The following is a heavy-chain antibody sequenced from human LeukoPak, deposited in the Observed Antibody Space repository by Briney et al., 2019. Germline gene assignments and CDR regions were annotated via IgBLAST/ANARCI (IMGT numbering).Heavy chain of an antibody. CDR3: VSRAGSPWGPFDD. Sequence: RGGALRLSCADSGFTVSEYVINWVRQAPRKGLEWVSTISRGGVISYYADSVKGRFTISRDNSNNTLYLHMNSLRAEDTAVYYCVSRAGSPWGPFDDWGQGTLVTVSS. J-gene: IGHJ4*02. D-gene: IGHD7-27*01. CDR1: GFTVSEYV. V-gene: IGHV3-23*01. CDR2: ISRGGVIS.